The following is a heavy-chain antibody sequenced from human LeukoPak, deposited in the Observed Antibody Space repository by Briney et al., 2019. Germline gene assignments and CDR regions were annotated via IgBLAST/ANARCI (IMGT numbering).Heavy chain of an antibody. Sequence: GGSLRLSCAASGFTFSSYAMNWVRQAPGKGLEWVSAISGGGGSTYYADSVKGRFTISRDNSKNTLYLQMNSLRAEDTAVYYCATVLTYYYDSSGSEGDYWGQGTLVTVSS. CDR3: ATVLTYYYDSSGSEGDY. J-gene: IGHJ4*02. CDR2: ISGGGGST. D-gene: IGHD3-22*01. CDR1: GFTFSSYA. V-gene: IGHV3-23*01.